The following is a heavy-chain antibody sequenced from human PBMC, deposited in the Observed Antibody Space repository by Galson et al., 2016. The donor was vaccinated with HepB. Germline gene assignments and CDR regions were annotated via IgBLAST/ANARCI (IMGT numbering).Heavy chain of an antibody. J-gene: IGHJ6*02. V-gene: IGHV6-1*01. CDR3: ARERRGYNYGYYYYGMDV. Sequence: CAISGDSVSSNSAAWTWIRQSPSRGLEWLGRTYYRSKWYNDYAVSVKSRIKINPDTFKSQFSLQLNSVTPEDTAVYYCARERRGYNYGYYYYGMDVWGQGTTVTVSS. CDR2: TYYRSKWYN. CDR1: GDSVSSNSAA. D-gene: IGHD5-18*01.